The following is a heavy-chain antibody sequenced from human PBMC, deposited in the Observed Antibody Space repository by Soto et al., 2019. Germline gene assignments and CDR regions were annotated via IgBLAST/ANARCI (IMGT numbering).Heavy chain of an antibody. Sequence: GGSLRLSCAASGFTFSSYGMHWVRQAPGKGLEWVAVIPYDGSNKYYADSVKGRFTISRDNSKNTLYLQMNSLRAEDTAVYYCAKDRISLDTYYYYGMDVWGQGTTVTVSS. CDR3: AKDRISLDTYYYYGMDV. D-gene: IGHD5-18*01. CDR2: IPYDGSNK. J-gene: IGHJ6*02. CDR1: GFTFSSYG. V-gene: IGHV3-30*18.